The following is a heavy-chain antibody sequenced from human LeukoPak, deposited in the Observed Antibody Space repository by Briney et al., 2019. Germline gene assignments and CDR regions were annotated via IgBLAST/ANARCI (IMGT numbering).Heavy chain of an antibody. D-gene: IGHD2-21*02. CDR3: ARSYCGGDCYSPYFDY. CDR2: INHSGST. V-gene: IGHV4-34*01. Sequence: PSETLSLTCAVYGGSFSGYYWSWIRQPPGKGLEWIGEINHSGSTNYNPSLKSRVTISVDTSKNQFSLKLSSVTAADTAVYYCARSYCGGDCYSPYFDYWGQGTLVTVSS. CDR1: GGSFSGYY. J-gene: IGHJ4*02.